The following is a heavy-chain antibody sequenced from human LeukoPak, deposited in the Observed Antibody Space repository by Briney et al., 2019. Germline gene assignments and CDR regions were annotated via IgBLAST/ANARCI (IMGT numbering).Heavy chain of an antibody. Sequence: ASVKVSCKASGFTFGSHFIHWVRQAPGQGLEWMGIINPTGSSTTYAQKFQGRVTMTRDTSTSTVYMELSSLRSEDTAVYYCARRPGSTDYYDAMDVWGQGTTVTVSS. CDR3: ARRPGSTDYYDAMDV. D-gene: IGHD1-26*01. CDR1: GFTFGSHF. CDR2: INPTGSST. V-gene: IGHV1-46*01. J-gene: IGHJ6*02.